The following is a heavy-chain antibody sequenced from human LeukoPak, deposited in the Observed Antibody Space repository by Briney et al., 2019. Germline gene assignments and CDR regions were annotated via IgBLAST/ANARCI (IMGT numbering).Heavy chain of an antibody. CDR2: INHSGST. D-gene: IGHD2-8*01. CDR3: ARGRADGVCYS. V-gene: IGHV4-34*01. J-gene: IGHJ4*02. CDR1: GGSFSGYY. Sequence: SETLSLTCAVYGGSFSGYYWSWIRQPPGKGLEWIGEINHSGSTNYNPSLKSRVTISVDTSKNQFSLKLSSVTAADTAVYYCARGRADGVCYSWGQGTLVTVSS.